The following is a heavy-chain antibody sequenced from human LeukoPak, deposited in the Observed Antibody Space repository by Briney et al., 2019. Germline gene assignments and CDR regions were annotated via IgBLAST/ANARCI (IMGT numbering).Heavy chain of an antibody. CDR1: GGTFSSYA. D-gene: IGHD3-22*01. Sequence: GASVKVSCKASGGTFSSYAISWVRQAPGQGLEWMGRIIPILGIANYAQKFQGRVTITADKSTSTAYMELSSLRSEDTAVYYCARVLYYYDSSGYYYVGYFDYWGQGTLVTVSS. CDR2: IIPILGIA. J-gene: IGHJ4*02. V-gene: IGHV1-69*04. CDR3: ARVLYYYDSSGYYYVGYFDY.